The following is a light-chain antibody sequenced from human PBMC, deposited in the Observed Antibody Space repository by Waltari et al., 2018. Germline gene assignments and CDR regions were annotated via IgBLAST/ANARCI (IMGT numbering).Light chain of an antibody. V-gene: IGKV3-20*01. CDR3: QKYGSLPAT. CDR2: DAS. CDR1: QSISKY. Sequence: EIMLTQSPGTLSLSPGERATLSCRASQSISKYLAWYQQKPGQAPSLLIYDASSRATGIPDRFSCSGSGTDFSLTISRLEPEDFAVYYCQKYGSLPATFGQGTKVEIK. J-gene: IGKJ1*01.